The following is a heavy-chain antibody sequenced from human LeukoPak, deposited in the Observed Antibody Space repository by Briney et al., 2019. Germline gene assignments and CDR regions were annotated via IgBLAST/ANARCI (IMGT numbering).Heavy chain of an antibody. CDR1: GFAFSSYW. D-gene: IGHD6-19*01. CDR2: IKQDGSEK. Sequence: GGSLRLSCAASGFAFSSYWMSWVCQAPGQGLEWVANIKQDGSEKYYVDSVKGRFTISRDNAKNSLYLQMNSLRAEDTAVYYCAREVAVAGGYYYYGMDVWGQGTTVTVSS. J-gene: IGHJ6*02. CDR3: AREVAVAGGYYYYGMDV. V-gene: IGHV3-7*04.